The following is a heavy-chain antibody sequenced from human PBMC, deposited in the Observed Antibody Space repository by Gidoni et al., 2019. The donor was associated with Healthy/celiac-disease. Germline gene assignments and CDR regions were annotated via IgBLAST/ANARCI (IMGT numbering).Heavy chain of an antibody. Sequence: QVQLVQSGAEVKKHGSSVKVSCKASGGTFSSYAISWVRQAPGQGLEWLGGIIPIFGTANYAQKFQGRVTITADESTSTAYMELSSLRSEDTAVYYCARDLGVNYDSSGYYTDYWGQGTLVTVSS. D-gene: IGHD3-22*01. V-gene: IGHV1-69*01. CDR1: GGTFSSYA. CDR2: IIPIFGTA. J-gene: IGHJ4*02. CDR3: ARDLGVNYDSSGYYTDY.